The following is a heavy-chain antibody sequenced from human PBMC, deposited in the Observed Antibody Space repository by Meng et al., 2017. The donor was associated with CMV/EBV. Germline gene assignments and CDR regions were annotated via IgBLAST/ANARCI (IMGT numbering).Heavy chain of an antibody. CDR2: IYYSGST. D-gene: IGHD1-14*01. Sequence: QLQAQDSGPGLVTATQTLSLTGTVSGGCISSGDYNWSWIRQPQGKGLEWIGYIYYSGSTHYNPTLKSRVTISVDTSKNQFSLKLSSVTAADTAVYYCARVMGPNRTPYYFDYWGQGTLVTVSS. J-gene: IGHJ4*02. CDR1: GGCISSGDYN. CDR3: ARVMGPNRTPYYFDY. V-gene: IGHV4-30-4*08.